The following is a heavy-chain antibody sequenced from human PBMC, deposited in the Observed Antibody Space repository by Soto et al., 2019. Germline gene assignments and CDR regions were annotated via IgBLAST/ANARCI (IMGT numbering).Heavy chain of an antibody. V-gene: IGHV1-8*01. CDR1: GYTFTSSD. D-gene: IGHD3-3*01. CDR2: MNPNSGNT. J-gene: IGHJ5*02. CDR3: ARALGFFGVVRYWFDP. Sequence: ASVKVSCKASGYTFTSSDINWLRQATGQGLEWMGWMNPNSGNTGYAQKFQGRVTMTRNTSISTAYMELSSLRSEDTAVYYCARALGFFGVVRYWFDPWGQGTLVTVSS.